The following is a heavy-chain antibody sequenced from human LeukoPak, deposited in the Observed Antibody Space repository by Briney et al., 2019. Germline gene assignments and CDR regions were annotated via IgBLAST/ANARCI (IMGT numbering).Heavy chain of an antibody. Sequence: TSETLSLTCSVSDDSITMYYWTWIRQPPGKGLEWIGYVDHTGSTNFNPSLNGRVSISRDTSKNLFSLRLRSVTAADTAVYFCARGRVSSSTWYSTYYYYFYMDVWGKGTTVTVSS. V-gene: IGHV4-59*01. CDR2: VDHTGST. J-gene: IGHJ6*03. CDR3: ARGRVSSSTWYSTYYYYFYMDV. CDR1: DDSITMYY. D-gene: IGHD4-11*01.